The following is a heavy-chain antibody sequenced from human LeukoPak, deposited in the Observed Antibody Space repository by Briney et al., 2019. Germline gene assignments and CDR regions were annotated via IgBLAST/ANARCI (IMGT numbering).Heavy chain of an antibody. J-gene: IGHJ4*02. Sequence: GGSLRLSCAASGFTFSSYGMHWVRQAPGKGLEWVAVISYDGSNKYYADSVKGRFTISRDNSKNTLYLQMNSLRAEDTAVYYCAKDLRPRLRYFDLFDYWGQGTLVTVSS. CDR3: AKDLRPRLRYFDLFDY. CDR1: GFTFSSYG. CDR2: ISYDGSNK. D-gene: IGHD3-9*01. V-gene: IGHV3-30*18.